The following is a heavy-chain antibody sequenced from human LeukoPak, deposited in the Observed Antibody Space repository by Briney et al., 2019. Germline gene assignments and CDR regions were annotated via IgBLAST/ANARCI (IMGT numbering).Heavy chain of an antibody. J-gene: IGHJ4*02. CDR3: TTDPRY. CDR2: IKGKPDGGAI. CDR1: GLGRSFKETW. Sequence: PGGSLRLSCSASGLGRSFKETWMSWVRRAPGKGLEWIGRIKGKPDGGAIDYIAHVRGRFSISRDDSKNLVFLQMDSLKIEDTAVYYCTTDPRYWGQGTMVTVSS. V-gene: IGHV3-15*01.